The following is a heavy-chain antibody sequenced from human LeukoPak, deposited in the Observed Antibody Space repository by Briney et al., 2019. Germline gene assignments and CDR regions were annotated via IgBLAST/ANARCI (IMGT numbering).Heavy chain of an antibody. Sequence: GGSLRLSCAASGVTFSNYNIQWVRQAPGKGLEWVSFTTATSTTTFYADPVKGRFTISRDNAKTSLYLQMDSLRAEDTAVYYCARIHPPGYYFYSMDVWGRGTTVTVSS. CDR3: ARIHPPGYYFYSMDV. CDR2: TTATSTTT. V-gene: IGHV3-48*01. D-gene: IGHD1-1*01. CDR1: GVTFSNYN. J-gene: IGHJ6*03.